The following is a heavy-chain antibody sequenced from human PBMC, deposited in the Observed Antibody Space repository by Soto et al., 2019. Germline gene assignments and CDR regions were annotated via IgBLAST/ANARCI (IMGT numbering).Heavy chain of an antibody. CDR3: ARLTSGWYSY. Sequence: SETLSLTCTVSGGSISSFYWSWIRQPPGKGLEWISYIHSSGSANYNPSLKSRATISIDTSKNQFSLNLTSVTAADTAVYYCARLTSGWYSYWGQGTLVTVSS. CDR1: GGSISSFY. J-gene: IGHJ4*02. D-gene: IGHD6-19*01. V-gene: IGHV4-59*08. CDR2: IHSSGSA.